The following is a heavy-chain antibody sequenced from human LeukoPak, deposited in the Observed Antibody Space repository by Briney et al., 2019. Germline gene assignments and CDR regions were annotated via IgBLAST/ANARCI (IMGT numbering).Heavy chain of an antibody. V-gene: IGHV3-7*01. Sequence: PGGSLRLSCAASGLTFSTYWMSWVRRAPGKGLEWVANMNQDGSEKYYVDSVKGRFTISRDNAKTSLFLQMNSLRAEDTAVYYCARAGVTWGYDYWGQGTLVTVPS. J-gene: IGHJ4*02. CDR1: GLTFSTYW. CDR2: MNQDGSEK. CDR3: ARAGVTWGYDY. D-gene: IGHD2-8*01.